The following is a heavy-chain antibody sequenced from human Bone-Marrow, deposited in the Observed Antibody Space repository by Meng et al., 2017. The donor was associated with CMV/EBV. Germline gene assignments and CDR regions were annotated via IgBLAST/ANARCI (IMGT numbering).Heavy chain of an antibody. CDR1: GFTFSSFW. CDR3: ATERLWGATALDY. V-gene: IGHV3-7*01. D-gene: IGHD1-26*01. CDR2: IKEDGSDK. Sequence: LSLTCAASGFTFSSFWMSWVRQAPGKGLEWVANIKEDGSDKNYVDSVKGRFTISRDNAKNSLHLQMNSLRGEDTAVYYCATERLWGATALDYWGQGTLVTVSS. J-gene: IGHJ4*02.